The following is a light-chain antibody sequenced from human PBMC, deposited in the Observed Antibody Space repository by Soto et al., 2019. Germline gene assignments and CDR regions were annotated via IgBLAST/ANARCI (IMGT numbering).Light chain of an antibody. CDR3: QQYNTYWT. CDR2: KAS. CDR1: QTISTW. J-gene: IGKJ1*01. V-gene: IGKV1-5*03. Sequence: DIQMTQSPSTLSASVGDRVTITCRASQTISTWLAWYQAKPGTAPKLLIYKASNLGSGVPSRFSGNGSGTEFSLTITILQPDDFAPYYCQQYNTYWTFGQGTKVQIK.